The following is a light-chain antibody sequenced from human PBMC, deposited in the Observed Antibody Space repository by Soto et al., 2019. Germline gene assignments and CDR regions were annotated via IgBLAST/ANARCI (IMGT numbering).Light chain of an antibody. CDR1: QSVSSSY. Sequence: EIMLTQSPGTLSLSPGERATLSCRASQSVSSSYLAWYQQKPGQAPRLLIYDASNRATGIPARFSGSGSGTDFTLTISSLEPEDFAVYYCQQRSNWITFGQGTRLEI. V-gene: IGKV3D-20*02. CDR3: QQRSNWIT. J-gene: IGKJ5*01. CDR2: DAS.